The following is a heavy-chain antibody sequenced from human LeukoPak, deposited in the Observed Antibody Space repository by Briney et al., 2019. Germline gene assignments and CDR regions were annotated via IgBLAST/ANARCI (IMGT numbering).Heavy chain of an antibody. CDR2: ISYDGSNK. V-gene: IGHV3-30*04. CDR3: ARVGIAAAGTCDY. CDR1: GFTFSSYA. J-gene: IGHJ4*02. Sequence: GRSLRLSCAASGFTFSSYAMHWVRQAPGKGLEWVAVISYDGSNKYYADSVKGRFTISRDNSKNTLYLQMNSLRAEDTAVYYCARVGIAAAGTCDYWGQGTLVTVSS. D-gene: IGHD6-13*01.